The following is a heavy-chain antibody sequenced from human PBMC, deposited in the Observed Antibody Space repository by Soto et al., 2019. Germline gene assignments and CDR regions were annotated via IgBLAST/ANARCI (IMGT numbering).Heavy chain of an antibody. CDR1: GFPFSSYG. CDR3: VGGQYYLDY. J-gene: IGHJ4*02. Sequence: QVQLVESGGGVVQPGRSLRLSCAASGFPFSSYGMHWVREAPGKGLEWVAVISYDGSNKYYADSVKCRFTISRDNSASTLYLQMNSLRPEDTALYYCVGGQYYLDYRGQGTLVTVSP. D-gene: IGHD3-10*01. V-gene: IGHV3-30*03. CDR2: ISYDGSNK.